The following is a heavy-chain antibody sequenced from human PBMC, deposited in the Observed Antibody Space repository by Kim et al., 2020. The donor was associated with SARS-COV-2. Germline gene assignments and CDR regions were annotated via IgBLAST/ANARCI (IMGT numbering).Heavy chain of an antibody. D-gene: IGHD3-22*01. CDR3: ARNRGRIITPFDS. Sequence: STPSIKRRVTIAVDTSKNQFSLSLNSVTAADTALYYCARNRGRIITPFDSCGQGTLVTVSS. V-gene: IGHV4-59*01. J-gene: IGHJ4*02.